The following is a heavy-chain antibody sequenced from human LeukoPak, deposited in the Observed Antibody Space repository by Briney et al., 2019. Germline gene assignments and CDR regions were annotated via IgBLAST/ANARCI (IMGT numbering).Heavy chain of an antibody. CDR3: ARTLGVFTDLDC. CDR2: INPNSGGP. V-gene: IGHV1-2*02. D-gene: IGHD3-3*01. Sequence: VSVKPSCKASGYTFTDYYMHWVRQAPGQGLEWMGWINPNSGGPNYAQKFLGRVTMTRDTSISTAYMQLSRLRSDDTAVYYCARTLGVFTDLDCWGQGTLAHVSS. J-gene: IGHJ1*01. CDR1: GYTFTDYY.